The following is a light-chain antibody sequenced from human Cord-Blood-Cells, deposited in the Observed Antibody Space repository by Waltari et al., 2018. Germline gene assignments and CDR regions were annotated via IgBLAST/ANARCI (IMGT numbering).Light chain of an antibody. J-gene: IGKJ4*01. V-gene: IGKV3-15*01. CDR1: QSVSSN. Sequence: EIVMTQSPATLSVSPGERATLSCRASQSVSSNLAWYQQKPGQAPRLLIYGASTRATGIPARFSGSGSGTEFTLTISSLQSEDFAVYYCQQYNNWPPRNNFGGGTKVEIK. CDR3: QQYNNWPPRNN. CDR2: GAS.